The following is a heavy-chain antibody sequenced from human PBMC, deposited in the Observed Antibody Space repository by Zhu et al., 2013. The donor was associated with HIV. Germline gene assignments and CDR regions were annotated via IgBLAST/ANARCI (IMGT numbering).Heavy chain of an antibody. J-gene: IGHJ2*01. CDR2: LNPHSGNS. Sequence: QVQLVQSGAEVKKPGASVKVSCKTSGFTFVNYDINWVRQASGQGLEWVGWLNPHSGNSGFAQTFHGRVSITRDTSISTAYLELRNLRSEDTAVYYCARTVDSSGGGWYFDLWGRGTLVTVSS. CDR1: GFTFVNYD. D-gene: IGHD3-22*01. V-gene: IGHV1-8*02. CDR3: ARTVDSSGGGWYFDL.